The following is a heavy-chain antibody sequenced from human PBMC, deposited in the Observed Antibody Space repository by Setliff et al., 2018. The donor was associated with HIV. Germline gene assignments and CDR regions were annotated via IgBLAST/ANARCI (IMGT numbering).Heavy chain of an antibody. D-gene: IGHD3-3*01. CDR3: ARHVKNDFWSVHHTLDS. CDR2: IFTSGDT. Sequence: SETLSLTCTVSGVSISNYYWNWIRQPPGKGLEWIGYIFTSGDTNYNPSLRSRVTLSVDTSKNQFSLKVSSVTAADTAVYYCARHVKNDFWSVHHTLDSWGQGTLVTVSS. J-gene: IGHJ4*02. V-gene: IGHV4-4*09. CDR1: GVSISNYY.